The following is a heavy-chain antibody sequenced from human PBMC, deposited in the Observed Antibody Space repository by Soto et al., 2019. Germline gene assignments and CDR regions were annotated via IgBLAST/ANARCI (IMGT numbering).Heavy chain of an antibody. D-gene: IGHD3-10*01. Sequence: PSEIPALPCAVCGGSFSGYVCTWINRPPGKGLEWIGQIYYRGSSNDNPSLKSRVTISVDTSKNQFSLKLSSVTAADTAVYYCARHAPGSGSYHIYWGQGTLVTVS. CDR1: GGSFSGYV. J-gene: IGHJ4*02. CDR3: ARHAPGSGSYHIY. V-gene: IGHV4-59*08. CDR2: IYYRGSS.